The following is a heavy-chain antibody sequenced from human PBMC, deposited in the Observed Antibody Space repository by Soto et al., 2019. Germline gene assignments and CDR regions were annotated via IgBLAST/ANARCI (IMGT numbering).Heavy chain of an antibody. CDR1: DDFISSYY. J-gene: IGHJ6*02. Sequence: QVQLQESGPRLVKPSETLSLTCTVSDDFISSYYWNWIRQPAGKGLEWIGRVSTSGATNYNPSLVSRVTMTVDTSKKQFSLKLTSVTAADTAVYCCARADYEILTGSYAMDVWGQGTTVTVSS. D-gene: IGHD3-9*01. CDR3: ARADYEILTGSYAMDV. V-gene: IGHV4-4*07. CDR2: VSTSGAT.